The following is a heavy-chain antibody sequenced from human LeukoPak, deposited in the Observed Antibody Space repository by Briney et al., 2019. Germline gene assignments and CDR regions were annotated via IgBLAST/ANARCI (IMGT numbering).Heavy chain of an antibody. J-gene: IGHJ6*03. CDR3: ASTNDDYWPPYYMGV. V-gene: IGHV4-4*09. CDR2: IYTSGST. CDR1: GGPISSYY. Sequence: SETLSLTCTVSGGPISSYYWSWIRQPPGKGLEWIGYIYTSGSTNYNPSLKSRVTISVDTSKNQFSRKLSSVTAADTAVYYCASTNDDYWPPYYMGVWGKGTTVTVSS. D-gene: IGHD1-1*01.